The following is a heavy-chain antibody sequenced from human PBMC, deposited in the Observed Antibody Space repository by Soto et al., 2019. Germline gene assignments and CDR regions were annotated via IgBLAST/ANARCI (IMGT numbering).Heavy chain of an antibody. J-gene: IGHJ4*02. Sequence: SETLSLTCAVQGGYFCGYIWTWIRQPPGKGLQWIGQINHSGSTYYNPSLKSRVTISLYPSNDQFSLELDSVTAADTAVYYCARGPITGSSYSGGWYYFDHWGQGTPVTVSS. V-gene: IGHV4-34*01. CDR2: INHSGST. CDR3: ARGPITGSSYSGGWYYFDH. D-gene: IGHD1-26*01. CDR1: GGYFCGYI.